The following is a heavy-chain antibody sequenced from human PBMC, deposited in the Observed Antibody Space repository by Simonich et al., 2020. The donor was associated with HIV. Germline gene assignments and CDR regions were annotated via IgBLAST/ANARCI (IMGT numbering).Heavy chain of an antibody. V-gene: IGHV3-9*03. CDR2: NSWSGGSI. J-gene: IGHJ4*02. D-gene: IGHD6-6*01. Sequence: EVKLVESGGGLVQPGRSLRLSCAASGFTFDDYAMHWVRQAPGKGLEWVSGNSWSGGSIGYADSVKGRFTISRDNAKNSLYLQMNSLRAEDMALYYCAKDRYSSSSGSFDYWGQGTLVTVSS. CDR3: AKDRYSSSSGSFDY. CDR1: GFTFDDYA.